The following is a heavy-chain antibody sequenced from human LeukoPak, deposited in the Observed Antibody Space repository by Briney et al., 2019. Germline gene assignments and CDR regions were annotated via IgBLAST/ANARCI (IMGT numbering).Heavy chain of an antibody. V-gene: IGHV3-23*01. CDR1: GFTFSSYA. CDR3: AKSTMIVVVIVDAFDI. Sequence: PGGSLRLSCAASGFTFSSYAMSWVRQAPGKGLEWVSAISGSGGSTYYADSVKGRFTISRDNSKNTPYLQTNSLRAEDTAVYYCAKSTMIVVVIVDAFDIWGQGTMVTVSS. D-gene: IGHD3-22*01. J-gene: IGHJ3*02. CDR2: ISGSGGST.